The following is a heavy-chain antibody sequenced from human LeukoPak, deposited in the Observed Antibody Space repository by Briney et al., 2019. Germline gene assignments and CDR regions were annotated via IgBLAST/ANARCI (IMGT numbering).Heavy chain of an antibody. CDR1: GGSISSYY. J-gene: IGHJ6*03. V-gene: IGHV4-59*08. CDR2: IYYSWST. Sequence: NPSDTLSLTCTVAGGSISSYYWSWIRQPPGKGLEWMGYIYYSWSTNYNPSLKSRVTISVDTSKNQFSLKLNSVTAADTAVYYCASFYCSGGSCYQYFSYYYMDVWGKGTTVTISS. D-gene: IGHD2-15*01. CDR3: ASFYCSGGSCYQYFSYYYMDV.